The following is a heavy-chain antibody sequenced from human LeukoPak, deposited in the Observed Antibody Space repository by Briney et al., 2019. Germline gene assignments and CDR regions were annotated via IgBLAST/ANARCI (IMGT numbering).Heavy chain of an antibody. V-gene: IGHV1-3*01. CDR1: GYTFTSYA. CDR3: ARGIYYYGSGSYYNVPFDY. J-gene: IGHJ4*02. CDR2: NNEGNDNI. D-gene: IGHD3-10*01. Sequence: GSVKVSCNASGYTFTSYAMQWVRQAPGQGLEWIGWNNEGNDNIKYTQKFQGRVTITRDTSASTAYMELSNLRSEDTAVYYCARGIYYYGSGSYYNVPFDYWGQGTLVTVSS.